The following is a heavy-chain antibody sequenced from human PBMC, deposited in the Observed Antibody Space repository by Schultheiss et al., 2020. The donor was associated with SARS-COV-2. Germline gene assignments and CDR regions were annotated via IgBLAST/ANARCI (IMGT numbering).Heavy chain of an antibody. CDR2: IKQDGSEK. CDR3: ARPNNYGYYYYYMDV. J-gene: IGHJ6*03. D-gene: IGHD4-11*01. Sequence: GGSLRLSCAASGFTFSSYWMSWVRQAPGKGLEWVANIKQDGSEKYYVDSVKGRFTISRENAKNSLYLRMNSLRAEDTAIYYCARPNNYGYYYYYMDVWGKGTTVTVSS. CDR1: GFTFSSYW. V-gene: IGHV3-7*05.